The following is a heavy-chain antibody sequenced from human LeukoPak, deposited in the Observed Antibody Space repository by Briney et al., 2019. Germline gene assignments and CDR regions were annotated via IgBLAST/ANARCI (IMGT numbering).Heavy chain of an antibody. D-gene: IGHD3-22*01. V-gene: IGHV3-30*04. CDR1: GFTFSSYA. CDR3: ATAGQPGYYDISGSVDY. Sequence: GGSLRLSCAASGFTFSSYAMHWVRQAPGKGLEWVAGISYDGSNKYYADSVKGRFTISRDNSKNTLYLQMNSLRAEDTAVYYCATAGQPGYYDISGSVDYWGQGTLVTVSS. CDR2: ISYDGSNK. J-gene: IGHJ4*02.